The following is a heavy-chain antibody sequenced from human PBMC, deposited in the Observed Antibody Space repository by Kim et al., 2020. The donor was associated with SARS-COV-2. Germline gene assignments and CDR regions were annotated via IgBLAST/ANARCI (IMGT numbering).Heavy chain of an antibody. CDR1: GFSVRNTY. Sequence: GGSLRLSCAPSGFSVRNTYLSWVRQAPGKGLEWVSLIFSDGRAFYADSVEGSFTVSKDNSKDTLYLQMNSLVAEDTAVYFFARAGYYDSSGHYFAFPFDLWGQGTLVTVSS. CDR3: ARAGYYDSSGHYFAFPFDL. CDR2: IFSDGRA. V-gene: IGHV3-66*01. D-gene: IGHD3-22*01. J-gene: IGHJ4*02.